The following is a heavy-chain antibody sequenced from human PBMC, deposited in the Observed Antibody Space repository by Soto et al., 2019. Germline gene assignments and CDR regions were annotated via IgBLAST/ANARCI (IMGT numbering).Heavy chain of an antibody. V-gene: IGHV3-48*03. CDR2: ISSSGRTI. CDR3: ARGADFWSGPLDY. CDR1: GFTFSSYE. J-gene: IGHJ4*02. Sequence: EVQLVESGGGLVQPGGSLRLSCAASGFTFSSYEMNWVRQAPGKGLEWVSYISSSGRTIYYADSVKGRFTISRDNAKNSLYLQTNSLRAEDTAVYYCARGADFWSGPLDYWGQGTLVTVSS. D-gene: IGHD3-3*01.